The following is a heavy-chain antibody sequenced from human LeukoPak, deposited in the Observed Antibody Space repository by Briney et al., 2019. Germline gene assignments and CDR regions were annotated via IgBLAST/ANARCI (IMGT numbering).Heavy chain of an antibody. CDR1: GFTFDDYA. CDR2: ISWNSGSI. Sequence: GGSLRLSCAASGFTFDDYAMHWVRQAPGKGLEWVSHISWNSGSITYADSVKGRFIISRDNSKNTLYLQMNSLRTEDTALYYCARDPKRGFSYGWGAFDIWGQGTMVTVSS. V-gene: IGHV3-9*01. J-gene: IGHJ3*02. D-gene: IGHD5-18*01. CDR3: ARDPKRGFSYGWGAFDI.